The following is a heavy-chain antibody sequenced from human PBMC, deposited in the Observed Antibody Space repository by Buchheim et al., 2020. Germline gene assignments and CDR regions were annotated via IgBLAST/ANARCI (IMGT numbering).Heavy chain of an antibody. CDR1: GFTFSTYW. V-gene: IGHV3-7*01. J-gene: IGHJ4*02. CDR3: ASWTGRDN. Sequence: EVQLVESGGGLVQPGESLRLSCAASGFTFSTYWMTWVRQAPGKGLEWVANINPDGSAKYYVGSVKGRFTISRDDAKNSLYLQMNSLRVEDTAVYYCASWTGRDNWGQGT. D-gene: IGHD1-1*01. CDR2: INPDGSAK.